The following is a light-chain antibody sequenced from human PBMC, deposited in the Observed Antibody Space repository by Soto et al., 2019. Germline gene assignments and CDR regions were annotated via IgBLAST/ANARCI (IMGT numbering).Light chain of an antibody. V-gene: IGKV1-12*01. CDR1: EDLSTW. Sequence: DIQMTQSPSSVSASVGDRVTITCRSSEDLSTWLAWYQQKPGKAPKLLIYAASSLQSGVPSRFSGSGSGTDFTLTNSSLQPEVFSTYYCQHADSFPLITFGQGTRLDIK. CDR2: AAS. CDR3: QHADSFPLIT. J-gene: IGKJ5*01.